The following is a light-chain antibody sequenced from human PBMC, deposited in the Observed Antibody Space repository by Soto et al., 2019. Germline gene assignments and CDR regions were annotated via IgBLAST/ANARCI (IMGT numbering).Light chain of an antibody. J-gene: IGLJ2*01. Sequence: QSVLTQPPSASGTPGQRVTISCSGSSSNIGRNTGNWYQQLPGTAPKLLIYSNNQRPSGVPDRFSGSKSGTSGSLAISGLQSEDEADYYCAGWDDSLNGPVFAGGTKLTVL. CDR2: SNN. V-gene: IGLV1-44*01. CDR1: SSNIGRNT. CDR3: AGWDDSLNGPV.